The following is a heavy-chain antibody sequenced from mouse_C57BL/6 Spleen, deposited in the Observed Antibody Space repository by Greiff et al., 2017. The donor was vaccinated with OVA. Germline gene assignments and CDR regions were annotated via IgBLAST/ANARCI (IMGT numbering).Heavy chain of an antibody. CDR3: ARWGDYDVGYYFDY. Sequence: EVKLMESGPELVKPGASVKISCKASGYSFTDYNMNWVKQSNGKSLEWIGVINPNYGTTSYNQKFKGKATLTVDQSSSTAYMQLNSLTSEDSAVYYCARWGDYDVGYYFDYWGQGTTLTVSS. CDR2: INPNYGTT. CDR1: GYSFTDYN. D-gene: IGHD2-4*01. J-gene: IGHJ2*01. V-gene: IGHV1-39*01.